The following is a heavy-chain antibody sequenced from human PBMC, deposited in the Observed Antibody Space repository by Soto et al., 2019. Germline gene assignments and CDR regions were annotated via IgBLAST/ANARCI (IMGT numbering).Heavy chain of an antibody. D-gene: IGHD1-1*01. V-gene: IGHV3-48*01. Sequence: GGSLRLSCAASGFTFSSYSMNWVRQAPGKGLEWVSYISSSSSTIYYADSVKGRFTISRDNAKNSLYLQMNSLRAEDTAVYYCARVRNWNDPYYYYYYGMDVWGQGTTVTVSS. CDR2: ISSSSSTI. CDR3: ARVRNWNDPYYYYYYGMDV. J-gene: IGHJ6*02. CDR1: GFTFSSYS.